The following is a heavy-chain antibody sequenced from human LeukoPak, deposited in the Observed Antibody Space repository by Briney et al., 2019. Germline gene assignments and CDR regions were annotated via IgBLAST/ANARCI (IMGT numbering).Heavy chain of an antibody. CDR1: GFTFSSYG. Sequence: PGRSLRLSCAAPGFTFSSYGMHWVRQAPGKGLEWVAVISYDGSNKYYADSVKGRFTISRDNSKNTLYLQMNSLRVEDMAVYYCAPEGDGYILFDYWGQGTLVTVSS. D-gene: IGHD5-24*01. CDR3: APEGDGYILFDY. V-gene: IGHV3-30*03. CDR2: ISYDGSNK. J-gene: IGHJ4*02.